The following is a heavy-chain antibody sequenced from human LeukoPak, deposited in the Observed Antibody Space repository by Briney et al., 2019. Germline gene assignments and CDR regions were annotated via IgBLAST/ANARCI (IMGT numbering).Heavy chain of an antibody. CDR1: GFTFSSYA. D-gene: IGHD2-15*01. CDR2: INGSGGRT. CDR3: ANLVVVAATEGY. Sequence: GGSLRLSCAASGFTFSSYAMHWVRQAPGKGLEWVSSINGSGGRTYYGDSVKGRFTISRDNLKNTLYLQMNSLRAEDTAVYYCANLVVVAATEGYWGQGTLVTVSS. V-gene: IGHV3-23*01. J-gene: IGHJ4*02.